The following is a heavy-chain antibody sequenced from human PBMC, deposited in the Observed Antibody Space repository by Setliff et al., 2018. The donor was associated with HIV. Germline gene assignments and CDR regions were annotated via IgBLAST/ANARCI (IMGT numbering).Heavy chain of an antibody. J-gene: IGHJ4*02. CDR2: IDYSGRT. CDR3: ARHIFGRSKIAAAAIQIFDY. D-gene: IGHD6-13*01. Sequence: PSETLSLTCTVSGASISSSSHHWAWIRQPPGKGLEYIGNIDYSGRTYYNPSLKSRVTISVDTSKNQFSLKLSSVTAADTAVYYCARHIFGRSKIAAAAIQIFDYWGQGTLVTVSS. CDR1: GASISSSSHH. V-gene: IGHV4-39*01.